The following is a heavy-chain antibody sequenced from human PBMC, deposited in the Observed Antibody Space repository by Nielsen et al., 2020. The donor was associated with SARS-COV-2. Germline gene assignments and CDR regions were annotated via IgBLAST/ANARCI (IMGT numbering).Heavy chain of an antibody. V-gene: IGHV1-69*13. D-gene: IGHD5-12*01. CDR1: GGTFISSA. Sequence: SVKVSCKASGGTFISSAISWVRQAPGQGLEWMGGIIPIFGTANYAQKFQGRVTITADESTSTAYIELSSLRSEDTAVYYCARDQGDIVAMDDSPELVCWGQGTLVTVSS. CDR2: IIPIFGTA. J-gene: IGHJ4*02. CDR3: ARDQGDIVAMDDSPELVC.